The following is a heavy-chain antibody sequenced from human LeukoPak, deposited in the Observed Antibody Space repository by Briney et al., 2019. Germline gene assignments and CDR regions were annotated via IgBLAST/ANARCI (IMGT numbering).Heavy chain of an antibody. V-gene: IGHV3-23*01. Sequence: PGASLRLSCAASGFTFSNYAMSWVRHAPGKGLECVSSILGSGGSTYYADSVKGRFTISRDNSKNTLYLQMNSLRAEDTALYYCAKWGDYDVLTGYYVPDYWGQGTLVTVSS. D-gene: IGHD3-9*01. J-gene: IGHJ4*02. CDR1: GFTFSNYA. CDR3: AKWGDYDVLTGYYVPDY. CDR2: ILGSGGST.